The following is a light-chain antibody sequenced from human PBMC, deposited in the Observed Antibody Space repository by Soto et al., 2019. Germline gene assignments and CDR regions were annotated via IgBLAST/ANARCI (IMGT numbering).Light chain of an antibody. J-gene: IGKJ2*01. CDR3: QQYGSSPPYT. CDR2: GAS. V-gene: IGKV3-20*01. CDR1: QSISSSY. Sequence: EIILTQSPGILSLSPGERATLSCRASQSISSSYIAWYQQRPGQAPRLLIYGASNRATGIPDRCSASGSKTDFTLTISRLEPEDFAVYYCQQYGSSPPYTFGQGTKLEIK.